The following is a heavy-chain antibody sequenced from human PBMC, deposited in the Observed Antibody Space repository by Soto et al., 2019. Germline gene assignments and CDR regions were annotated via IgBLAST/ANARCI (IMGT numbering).Heavy chain of an antibody. CDR3: AKAKTRPWIPRWNYYYYGMDV. J-gene: IGHJ6*02. V-gene: IGHV3-30*18. CDR1: GFTFSSYG. CDR2: ISYDGSNK. D-gene: IGHD5-18*01. Sequence: GGSLRLSCAASGFTFSSYGMHWVRQAPGKGLEWVAVISYDGSNKYYADSVKGRFTISRDNSKNTLYLQMNSLRAEDTAVYYCAKAKTRPWIPRWNYYYYGMDVWGQGTTVTVSS.